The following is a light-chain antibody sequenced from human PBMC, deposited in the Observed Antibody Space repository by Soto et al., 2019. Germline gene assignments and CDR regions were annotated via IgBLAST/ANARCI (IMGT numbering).Light chain of an antibody. Sequence: DIQMTQSPSSVSASVGDRVTITCRASQGIRSWLAWYQQRPGKAPKLMISAASSLQSAVPSRFSGSGSGTDFTLTISSLQPDDFATYYCQQSDTFPATFGGGTKVEIK. CDR2: AAS. CDR1: QGIRSW. V-gene: IGKV1D-12*01. J-gene: IGKJ4*01. CDR3: QQSDTFPAT.